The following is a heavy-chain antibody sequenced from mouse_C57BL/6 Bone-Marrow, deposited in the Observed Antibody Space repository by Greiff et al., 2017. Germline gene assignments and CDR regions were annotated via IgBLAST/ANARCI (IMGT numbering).Heavy chain of an antibody. CDR3: ARSPRDWDVDY. D-gene: IGHD4-1*01. J-gene: IGHJ2*01. Sequence: QVQLQQPGAELVMPGASVKLSCKASGYTFTSYWMHWVKQRPGQGLEWIGEIDPSDSYTNYNQKFKGKSTLTVDKSSSTAYMQLSSLTSEDSAVYYCARSPRDWDVDYWGQGTTLTVSS. CDR2: IDPSDSYT. CDR1: GYTFTSYW. V-gene: IGHV1-69*01.